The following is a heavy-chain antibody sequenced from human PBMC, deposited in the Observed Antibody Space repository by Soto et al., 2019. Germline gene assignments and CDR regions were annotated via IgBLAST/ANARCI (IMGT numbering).Heavy chain of an antibody. CDR1: GGTFSSYA. Sequence: QVQLVQSGAEVKKPGSSVKVSCKASGGTFSSYAISWVRQAPGQGLAWMGGIIPIFGTANYAQKFQGRVTITADESTSTAYMELSSLRSEDTAVYYCARVFYDYVWGSYRYSFDYWGQGNLVTVSS. D-gene: IGHD3-16*02. J-gene: IGHJ4*02. CDR3: ARVFYDYVWGSYRYSFDY. CDR2: IIPIFGTA. V-gene: IGHV1-69*01.